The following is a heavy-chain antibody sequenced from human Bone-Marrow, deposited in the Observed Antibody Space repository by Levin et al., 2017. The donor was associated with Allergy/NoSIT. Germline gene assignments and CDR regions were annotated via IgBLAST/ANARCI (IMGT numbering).Heavy chain of an antibody. CDR2: IYWDDDK. Sequence: SGPTLVKPTQTLTLTCTFSGFSLSTRGLGVGWVRQAPGKALEWLSLIYWDDDKLYSPTLKTRLTLTKDTSENKVVLTMTNMGPVDTATYSCARTTGQGDSWYFDYWGQGILVNVSS. V-gene: IGHV2-5*02. J-gene: IGHJ4*02. CDR3: ARTTGQGDSWYFDY. CDR1: GFSLSTRGLG. D-gene: IGHD2-2*01.